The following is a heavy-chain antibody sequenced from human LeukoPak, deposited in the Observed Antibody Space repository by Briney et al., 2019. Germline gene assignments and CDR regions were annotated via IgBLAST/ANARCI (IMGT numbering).Heavy chain of an antibody. CDR1: GGSFSGYY. J-gene: IGHJ4*02. CDR2: INHSGST. Sequence: SETLSLTCAVYGGSFSGYYWSWIRQPPGKGLEWIGEINHSGSTNYNPSLKSRVTISVDTSKNQFSLKLSSVTAADTAVYYCARVRYDYVWGSYRSNFDYWGQGTLVTVSS. CDR3: ARVRYDYVWGSYRSNFDY. V-gene: IGHV4-34*01. D-gene: IGHD3-16*02.